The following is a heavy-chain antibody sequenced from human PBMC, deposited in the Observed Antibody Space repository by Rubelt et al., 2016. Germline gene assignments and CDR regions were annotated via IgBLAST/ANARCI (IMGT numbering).Heavy chain of an antibody. Sequence: GLEWVSSISSSSSYIYYADSVKGRFTIPRDNAKNSLYLQMNSLRAEDTAVYYCARVFGVVTRDYWGQGTLVTVSS. CDR3: ARVFGVVTRDY. CDR2: ISSSSSYI. D-gene: IGHD3-3*01. V-gene: IGHV3-21*01. J-gene: IGHJ4*02.